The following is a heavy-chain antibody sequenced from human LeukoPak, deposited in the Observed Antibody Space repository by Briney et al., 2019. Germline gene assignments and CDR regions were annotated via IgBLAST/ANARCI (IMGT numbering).Heavy chain of an antibody. CDR1: GGSMNNLY. D-gene: IGHD3-10*01. V-gene: IGHV4-59*01. CDR3: ARGGLVPSFDP. Sequence: SETLSLTCTVSGGSMNNLYWSWIRQPPGKGLEWIGYIYYSGSTDYNPSLKSRVTISIDMSKNQFSLKLSSVTAADTAVYYCARGGLVPSFDPWGQGTLVTVSP. CDR2: IYYSGST. J-gene: IGHJ5*02.